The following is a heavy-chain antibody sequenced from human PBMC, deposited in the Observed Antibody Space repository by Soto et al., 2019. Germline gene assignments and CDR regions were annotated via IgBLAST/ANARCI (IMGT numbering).Heavy chain of an antibody. Sequence: QVPLVESGGGVVQPGRSLRLSCATSGFTFSSFGMHWVRQAPGKGLEWVAVIWHDGSNKYYADSVKGRFNISRDNFENTLYLQMNSLRAEDTAVYYWARDSGDVVGGQGTLVTVSS. J-gene: IGHJ4*02. CDR3: ARDSGDVV. CDR2: IWHDGSNK. D-gene: IGHD2-15*01. CDR1: GFTFSSFG. V-gene: IGHV3-33*01.